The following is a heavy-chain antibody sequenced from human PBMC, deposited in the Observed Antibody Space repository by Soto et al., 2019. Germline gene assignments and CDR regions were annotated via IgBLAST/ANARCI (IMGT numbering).Heavy chain of an antibody. V-gene: IGHV3-21*01. CDR2: ISSSRSYI. Sequence: EVQLVESGGGLVKPGGSLRLSCAASGFTFSSYAMNWVRQAPGKGLEWVSSISSSRSYIYYADSVKGRFIISRDNAKNSLYLQMNSLIDEDTAVYYCARDRYYYGSEKGYWGQGTLVTVSS. D-gene: IGHD3-10*01. CDR3: ARDRYYYGSEKGY. CDR1: GFTFSSYA. J-gene: IGHJ4*02.